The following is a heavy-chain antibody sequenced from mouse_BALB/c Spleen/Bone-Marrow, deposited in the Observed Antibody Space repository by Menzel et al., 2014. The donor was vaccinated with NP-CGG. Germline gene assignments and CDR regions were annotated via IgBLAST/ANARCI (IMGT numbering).Heavy chain of an antibody. J-gene: IGHJ3*01. Sequence: EVKLVESGGGLVKSGGSLKLSCAASGFSFSNYGMSWVRQTPEKRLEWVATISGDGRYTFYSDSVKGRFTISRDNAKNNLYLQLSSLRPEDTALYYCARHAYYDQTEVSFVYWGQGTLVTVSA. D-gene: IGHD2-4*01. CDR3: ARHAYYDQTEVSFVY. CDR2: ISGDGRYT. CDR1: GFSFSNYG. V-gene: IGHV5-9-2*01.